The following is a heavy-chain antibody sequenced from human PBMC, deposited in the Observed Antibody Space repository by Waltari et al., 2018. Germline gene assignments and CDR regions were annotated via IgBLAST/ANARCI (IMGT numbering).Heavy chain of an antibody. J-gene: IGHJ4*02. D-gene: IGHD4-17*01. CDR1: EYTFTIYA. CDR2: INAGNGNT. CDR3: ARSPHYGDYYFDY. Sequence: HVPLVQSGAEVKKPGAPVKASCEASEYTFTIYAMHWVRQAPGQRLEWMGWINAGNGNTKYSQEFQGRVTITRDTSASTAYMELSSLRSEDMAVYYCARSPHYGDYYFDYWGQGTLVTVSS. V-gene: IGHV1-3*03.